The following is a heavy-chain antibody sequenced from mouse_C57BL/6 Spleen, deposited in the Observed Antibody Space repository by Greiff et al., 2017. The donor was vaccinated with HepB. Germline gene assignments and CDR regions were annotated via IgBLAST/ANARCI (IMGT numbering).Heavy chain of an antibody. D-gene: IGHD2-5*01. V-gene: IGHV6-3*01. CDR2: IRLKSDNYAT. CDR3: TDYYSNLWYFDV. Sequence: EVKVEESGGGLVQPGGSMKLSCVASGFTFSNYWMNWVRQSPEKGLEWVAQIRLKSDNYATHYAESVKGRFTISRDDSKSSVYLQMNNLRAEDTGIYYCTDYYSNLWYFDVWGTGTTVTVSS. J-gene: IGHJ1*03. CDR1: GFTFSNYW.